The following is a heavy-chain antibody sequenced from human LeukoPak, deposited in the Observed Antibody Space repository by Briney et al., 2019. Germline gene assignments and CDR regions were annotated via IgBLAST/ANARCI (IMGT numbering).Heavy chain of an antibody. V-gene: IGHV3-23*01. J-gene: IGHJ4*02. CDR1: GFTFSNYA. CDR3: VIWGDYDVLTGYYVPDY. D-gene: IGHD3-9*01. CDR2: ITGSGTNR. Sequence: GGSLRLSCVASGFTFSNYAMSWVRQAPGKGLKWSSAITGSGTNRYYADSLKGRFTTSRDNSKNTVFLQMNSLRHEDTAIYYCVIWGDYDVLTGYYVPDYWGQGTLVTVAS.